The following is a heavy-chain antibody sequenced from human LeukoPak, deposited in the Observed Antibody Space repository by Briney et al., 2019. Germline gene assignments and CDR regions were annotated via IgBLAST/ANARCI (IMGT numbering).Heavy chain of an antibody. CDR3: AKYGDYAVNYYYYMDV. V-gene: IGHV3-30*02. Sequence: PGGSLRLSCAASGFTFSTYGMNWVRQAPGKGLEWVAFIPYDGSNRHYVDSVKGRFTISRDNSKNTLDLQMNSLRAEDTAVYYCAKYGDYAVNYYYYMDVWGKGTTVTVSS. CDR1: GFTFSTYG. CDR2: IPYDGSNR. J-gene: IGHJ6*03. D-gene: IGHD4-17*01.